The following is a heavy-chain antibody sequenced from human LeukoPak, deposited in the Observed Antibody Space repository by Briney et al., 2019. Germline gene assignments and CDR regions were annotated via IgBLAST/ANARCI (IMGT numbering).Heavy chain of an antibody. CDR2: IYYNGST. Sequence: SETLSLTCTVSGGSLNDYYWSWIRQPPGKGLEWIGYIYYNGSTNYNPSLKSRVTISVDTSKNQFSLKLSSVTAADTAVYYCARLNPRGYSYGSYYFDYWGQGTLVTVSS. V-gene: IGHV4-59*01. CDR3: ARLNPRGYSYGSYYFDY. CDR1: GGSLNDYY. D-gene: IGHD5-18*01. J-gene: IGHJ4*02.